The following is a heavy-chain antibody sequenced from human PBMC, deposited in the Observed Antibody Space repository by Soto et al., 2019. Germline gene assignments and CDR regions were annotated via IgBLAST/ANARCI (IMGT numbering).Heavy chain of an antibody. CDR3: ARDKITGLFDY. V-gene: IGHV4-34*01. J-gene: IGHJ4*02. CDR2: INHSGST. CDR1: GGSFSGYY. D-gene: IGHD2-8*02. Sequence: QVQLQQWGAGLLKPSETLSLTCAVYGGSFSGYYWPWIRQPPGTGLEWIGEINHSGSTNYNPSLKCRVTISVDTSKNQFSLKLTSVTAADTAVYYCARDKITGLFDYWGQGTLVTVSS.